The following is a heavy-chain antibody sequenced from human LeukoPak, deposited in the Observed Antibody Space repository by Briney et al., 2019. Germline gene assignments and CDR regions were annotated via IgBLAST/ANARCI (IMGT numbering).Heavy chain of an antibody. CDR2: IRYDGSNK. J-gene: IGHJ4*02. Sequence: PGGSLRLSCAASGFTFNNYGMHWVRQAPGKGLEWVTFIRYDGSNKYYADSVKGRFTISRDNSKNTLYLQMNSLRAEDTAVYYCARDLWVYDSSGYPDYWGQGTLVTVSS. V-gene: IGHV3-30*02. CDR3: ARDLWVYDSSGYPDY. CDR1: GFTFNNYG. D-gene: IGHD3-22*01.